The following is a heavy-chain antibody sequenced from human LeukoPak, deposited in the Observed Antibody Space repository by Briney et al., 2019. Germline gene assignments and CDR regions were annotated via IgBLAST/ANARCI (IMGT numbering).Heavy chain of an antibody. J-gene: IGHJ4*02. CDR3: AKPKFDSSGYYLLPFDY. Sequence: GGSLRLSCAASGFTFSSYAMSWVSQAPGKGLEWVSAISGSGGSTYYADSVKGRFTISRDNSKNTLYLQMNSLRAEDTAVYYCAKPKFDSSGYYLLPFDYWGQGTLVTVSS. CDR1: GFTFSSYA. CDR2: ISGSGGST. V-gene: IGHV3-23*01. D-gene: IGHD3-22*01.